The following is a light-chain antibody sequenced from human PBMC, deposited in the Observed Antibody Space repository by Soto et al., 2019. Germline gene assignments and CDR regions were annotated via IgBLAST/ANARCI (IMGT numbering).Light chain of an antibody. Sequence: EVVMTQSPATLSVSPGEGATLSCRASQSIGNYLAWYQQKPGQAPRLLIYGASNRATGIPDRFSGSGSGTDFTLTISGLEPEDSAAYYCQRHGATFGQGTKVDI. J-gene: IGKJ1*01. CDR2: GAS. CDR1: QSIGNY. CDR3: QRHGAT. V-gene: IGKV3-11*01.